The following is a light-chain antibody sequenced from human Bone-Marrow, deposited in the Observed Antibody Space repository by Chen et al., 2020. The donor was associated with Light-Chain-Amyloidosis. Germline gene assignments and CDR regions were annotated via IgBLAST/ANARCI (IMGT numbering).Light chain of an antibody. CDR1: NIGSTS. J-gene: IGLJ3*02. CDR2: DDS. CDR3: QVWDRSSDRPV. V-gene: IGLV3-21*02. Sequence: SYVLTQPSSVSVAPGQTATIACGGNNIGSTSVHWYQQTPGQAPLLVVYDDSDRPSGIPERLSGSNSGNTATLPISRVEAGDEADYYCQVWDRSSDRPVFGGGIKLTVL.